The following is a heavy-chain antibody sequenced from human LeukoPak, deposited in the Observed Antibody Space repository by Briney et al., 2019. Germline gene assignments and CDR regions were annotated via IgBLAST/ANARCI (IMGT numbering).Heavy chain of an antibody. Sequence: SETLSLTCSVSGGSISNSNYYWGWVRQPPGKGLEWIGTIYYSGNTYYTPSLKSRVTISVDTSKNQFSLRLSSVTAADTAVYFWMRHEEEDGRNAKPFDFWGQGTLVTVSS. J-gene: IGHJ4*02. D-gene: IGHD5-24*01. V-gene: IGHV4-39*01. CDR1: GGSISNSNYY. CDR3: MRHEEEDGRNAKPFDF. CDR2: IYYSGNT.